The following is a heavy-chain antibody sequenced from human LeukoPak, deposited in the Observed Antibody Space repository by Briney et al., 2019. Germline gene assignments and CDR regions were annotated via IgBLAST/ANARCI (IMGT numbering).Heavy chain of an antibody. CDR1: EFTFSSYW. CDR3: ARMGARYGDYGGYYYYYGMDV. Sequence: GGSLRLSCAASEFTFSSYWMHWVRQLPGKGLVWVSRINSDGSSTTYADSVKGRFTISRDNSKNTLYLQMNSLRAEDTAVYYCARMGARYGDYGGYYYYYGMDVWGQGTTVTVSS. D-gene: IGHD4-17*01. CDR2: INSDGSST. V-gene: IGHV3-74*03. J-gene: IGHJ6*02.